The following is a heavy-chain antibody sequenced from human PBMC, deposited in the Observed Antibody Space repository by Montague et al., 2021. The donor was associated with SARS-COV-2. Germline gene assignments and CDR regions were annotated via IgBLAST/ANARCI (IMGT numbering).Heavy chain of an antibody. CDR1: GGFMSGYY. Sequence: SETLSLTCEVSGGFMSGYYWTWIRQSPGKGLEWIGYVHYTGSTKYNPSLKTRVSLSLDTPKKHFSLHLSSVTAADTAIYFCARAQNTCFIANCVNYFDVWGLGALVTVSS. CDR3: ARAQNTCFIANCVNYFDV. V-gene: IGHV4-59*01. J-gene: IGHJ4*02. CDR2: VHYTGST. D-gene: IGHD1-1*01.